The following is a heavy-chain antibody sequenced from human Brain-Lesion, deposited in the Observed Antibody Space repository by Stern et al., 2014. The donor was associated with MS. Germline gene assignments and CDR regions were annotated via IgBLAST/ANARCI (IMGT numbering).Heavy chain of an antibody. V-gene: IGHV4-59*01. Sequence: VQLLESGPGLVKPSGTLSLTCTVSYDSISSYYWTWLRQPPGKGLEWIGYINYRRNPNYNPALKSRVTISVDTSKNQFSLKLTSVTAADTAVYYCARAFSDYHDSTPGYWGQGTLVTVSS. J-gene: IGHJ4*02. CDR3: ARAFSDYHDSTPGY. D-gene: IGHD3-22*01. CDR1: YDSISSYY. CDR2: INYRRNP.